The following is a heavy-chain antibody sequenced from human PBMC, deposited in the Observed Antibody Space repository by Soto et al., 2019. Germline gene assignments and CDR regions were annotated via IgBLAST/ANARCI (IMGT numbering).Heavy chain of an antibody. J-gene: IGHJ4*02. D-gene: IGHD6-19*01. V-gene: IGHV4-34*01. Sequence: PSETLSLTCAVYGGSFSGYYWSWIRQPPGKGLEWIGEINHSGSTNYNPSLKSRVTTSVDTSKNQFSLKLSSVTAADTAVYYCARGDRSSRYFDYWGQGTLVTVSS. CDR2: INHSGST. CDR1: GGSFSGYY. CDR3: ARGDRSSRYFDY.